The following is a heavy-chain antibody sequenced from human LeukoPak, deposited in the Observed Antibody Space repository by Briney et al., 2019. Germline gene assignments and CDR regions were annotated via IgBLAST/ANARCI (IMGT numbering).Heavy chain of an antibody. V-gene: IGHV3-64*01. CDR3: ARDPYYYDSSGYQSSRGAFDI. CDR1: GFTFSSYA. CDR2: ISSNGGST. D-gene: IGHD3-22*01. Sequence: GGTLRLSCAASGFTFSSYAMHWVRQGPGKGLEYVSAISSNGGSTYYANSVKGRFTISRDNSKNTLYLQMNSLRAEATAVYYCARDPYYYDSSGYQSSRGAFDIWGQGTMVTVSS. J-gene: IGHJ3*02.